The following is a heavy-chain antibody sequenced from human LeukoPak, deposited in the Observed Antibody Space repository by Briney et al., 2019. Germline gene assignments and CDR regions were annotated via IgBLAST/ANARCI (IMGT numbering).Heavy chain of an antibody. Sequence: SETLSLTCTVSGGSISSYYWSWIRQPPEKGLEWIGYIYYSGSTNYNPSLKSRVTISVDTSKNQFSLKLSSVTAADTAVYYCARVLFDDFWSGVHYFDYWGQGTLVTVSS. CDR1: GGSISSYY. CDR3: ARVLFDDFWSGVHYFDY. D-gene: IGHD3-3*01. V-gene: IGHV4-59*01. J-gene: IGHJ4*02. CDR2: IYYSGST.